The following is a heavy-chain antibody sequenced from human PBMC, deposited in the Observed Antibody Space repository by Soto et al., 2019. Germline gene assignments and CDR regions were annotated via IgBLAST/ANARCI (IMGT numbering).Heavy chain of an antibody. D-gene: IGHD3-3*01. CDR2: MSYDGSNK. CDR3: AIFTGGLGVVISTLRIDYGMDV. J-gene: IGHJ6*02. CDR1: GFTFSSYA. Sequence: VGSLRLSCAASGFTFSSYAMHWVRQAPGKGLEWVAVMSYDGSNKYYADSVKGRFTISRDNSKNTLYLQMNSLRAEDTAVYYCAIFTGGLGVVISTLRIDYGMDVWGQGTTVTVSS. V-gene: IGHV3-30-3*01.